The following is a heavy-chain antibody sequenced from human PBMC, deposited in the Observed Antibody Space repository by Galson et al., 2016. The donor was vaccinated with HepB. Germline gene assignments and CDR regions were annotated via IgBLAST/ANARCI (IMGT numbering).Heavy chain of an antibody. J-gene: IGHJ6*02. Sequence: SLRLSCAASGFGFRSYWMTWVRQAPGKGLEWIGEIYHTGTTNYNPSLKSRITMSLDKSKNQFSLKLNSVTAADTAVYYCARQGDLLTVRYFYGMDVWGQGTTVAVSS. D-gene: IGHD3-9*01. V-gene: IGHV4-4*02. CDR2: IYHTGTT. CDR1: GFGFRSYW. CDR3: ARQGDLLTVRYFYGMDV.